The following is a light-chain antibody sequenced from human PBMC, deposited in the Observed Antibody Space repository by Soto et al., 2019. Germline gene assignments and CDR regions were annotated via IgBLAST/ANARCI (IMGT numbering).Light chain of an antibody. CDR2: GAS. CDR3: QQYGSSPT. Sequence: EMVLTQSPATVSVSPGERATLSCRASQSVSNNLAWFQQKPGQAPRLLIYGASSRATGIPDRFSGSGSGTDFTLTISRLEPEDFAVYYCQQYGSSPTFGQGTKVDIK. V-gene: IGKV3-20*01. CDR1: QSVSNN. J-gene: IGKJ1*01.